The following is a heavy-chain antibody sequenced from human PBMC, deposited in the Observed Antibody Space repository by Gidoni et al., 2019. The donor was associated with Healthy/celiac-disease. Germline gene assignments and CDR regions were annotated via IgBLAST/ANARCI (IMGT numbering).Heavy chain of an antibody. D-gene: IGHD5-18*01. CDR1: GFTFSSYA. CDR3: ARDSYSYGSHFDY. CDR2: ISYDGSNK. V-gene: IGHV3-30*04. J-gene: IGHJ4*02. Sequence: QVQLVESGGGVVQPGRSLSLSCAASGFTFSSYAMHWVRQAPGKGLEWVAVISYDGSNKYYADSVKGRFTISRDNSKNTLYLQMNSLRAEDTAVYYCARDSYSYGSHFDYWGQGTLVTVSS.